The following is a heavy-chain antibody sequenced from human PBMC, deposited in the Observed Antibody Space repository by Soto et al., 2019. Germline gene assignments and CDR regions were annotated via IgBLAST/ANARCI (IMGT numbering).Heavy chain of an antibody. CDR2: ISPGSRYP. J-gene: IGHJ5*02. V-gene: IGHV3-11*06. Sequence: GGSLWLACASSGFTLGESYLIWIRQAPGKGLEWLSYISPGSRYPAYADSVKGRFTISRDNAKRSLYLQMMSLTAEDTAIYYCVRGGGGGLFDPWGQGTMVTVSS. D-gene: IGHD2-15*01. CDR3: VRGGGGGLFDP. CDR1: GFTLGESY.